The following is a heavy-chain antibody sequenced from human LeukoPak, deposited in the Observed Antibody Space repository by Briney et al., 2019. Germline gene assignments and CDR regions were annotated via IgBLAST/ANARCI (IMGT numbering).Heavy chain of an antibody. CDR1: GGSISSYY. J-gene: IGHJ6*03. V-gene: IGHV4-59*01. CDR3: ARVEEGYGSGRRENYYYYYMDV. D-gene: IGHD3-10*01. Sequence: SETLSLTCTVSGGSISSYYWTWIRQPPGKGLEWIGYIHYTGSTNYNRSLRSRVTISVDTSKNHFSLTLSSVTAADTAVYYCARVEEGYGSGRRENYYYYYMDVWGKGTTVTISS. CDR2: IHYTGST.